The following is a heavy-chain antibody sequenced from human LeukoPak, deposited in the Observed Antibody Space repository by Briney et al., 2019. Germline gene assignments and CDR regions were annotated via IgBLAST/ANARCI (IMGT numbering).Heavy chain of an antibody. V-gene: IGHV3-20*04. CDR2: INWNGGST. Sequence: PGGSLRLSCAASGLTFDDYGMSWVRQAPGKGLEWVSGINWNGGSTGDADSVKGRFTISRDNAKNSLYLQMNSLRAEDTALYYCSGGIRLGELSSWGQGTLVTVSS. CDR3: SGGIRLGELSS. CDR1: GLTFDDYG. D-gene: IGHD3-16*02. J-gene: IGHJ5*02.